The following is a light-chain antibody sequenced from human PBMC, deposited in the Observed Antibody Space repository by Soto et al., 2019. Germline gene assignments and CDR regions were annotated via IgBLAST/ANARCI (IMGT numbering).Light chain of an antibody. J-gene: IGKJ1*01. Sequence: EVVLTQSAATLSVSPGERATLSCRTSQSVTTNLAWYQQKPGQAPRLLFYGASTRATGIPARFSASGSGTEFTLTISGLQSDDSAVYYCQQSYIYPPWTFGQGTRVEIK. V-gene: IGKV3-15*01. CDR2: GAS. CDR3: QQSYIYPPWT. CDR1: QSVTTN.